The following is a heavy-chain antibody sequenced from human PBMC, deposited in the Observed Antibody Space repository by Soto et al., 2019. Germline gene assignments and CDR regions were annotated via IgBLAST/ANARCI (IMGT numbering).Heavy chain of an antibody. Sequence: QVQLVQSGAEVKKPGASVKVSCKASGYTFTSYYMHWVRQAPGQGLEWMGIINPSGGSTSYAQKIQGRVTMTRDTSTSTVYMELSSLRSDDTAVYYCGGGYYYYGMDVWGQGTTVTVSS. J-gene: IGHJ6*02. D-gene: IGHD3-16*01. CDR1: GYTFTSYY. CDR3: GGGYYYYGMDV. V-gene: IGHV1-46*01. CDR2: INPSGGST.